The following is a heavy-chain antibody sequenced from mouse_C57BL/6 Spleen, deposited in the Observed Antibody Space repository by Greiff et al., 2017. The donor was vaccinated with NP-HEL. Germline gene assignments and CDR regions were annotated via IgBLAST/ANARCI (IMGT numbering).Heavy chain of an antibody. CDR2: IYPGSGST. Sequence: VQLQQPGAELVKPGASVKMSCKASGYTFTSYWITWVKQRPGQGLEWIGDIYPGSGSTNYNEKFKSKATLTVDTSSSTAYMQLSSLTSEDSAVYYCARRETAHAQGYAMDYWGQGTSVTVSS. CDR1: GYTFTSYW. D-gene: IGHD3-2*02. J-gene: IGHJ4*01. CDR3: ARRETAHAQGYAMDY. V-gene: IGHV1-55*01.